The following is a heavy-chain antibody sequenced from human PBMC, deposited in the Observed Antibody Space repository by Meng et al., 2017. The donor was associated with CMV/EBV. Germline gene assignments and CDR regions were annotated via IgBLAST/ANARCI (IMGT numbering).Heavy chain of an antibody. V-gene: IGHV4-38-2*02. D-gene: IGHD2-15*01. CDR2: IYHSGST. J-gene: IGHJ4*02. Sequence: SETLSLTCTVSGYSISSGYYWGWIRQPAGKGLEWIGSIYHSGSTYYNPSLKSRVTISVDTSKNQFSLKLSSVTAADTAVYYCARDDCSGGSCYGYWGQGTLVTVSS. CDR1: GYSISSGYY. CDR3: ARDDCSGGSCYGY.